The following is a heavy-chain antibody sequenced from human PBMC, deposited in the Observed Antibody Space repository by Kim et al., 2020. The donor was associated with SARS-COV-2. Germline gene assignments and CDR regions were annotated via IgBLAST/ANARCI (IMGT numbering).Heavy chain of an antibody. V-gene: IGHV3-48*02. CDR3: AREGDYYGSGSYYYYYGMDV. Sequence: GRLAISRDNAKNSVYMQMNSLRDEDTAVYYCAREGDYYGSGSYYYYYGMDVWGQGTTVTVSS. J-gene: IGHJ6*02. D-gene: IGHD3-10*01.